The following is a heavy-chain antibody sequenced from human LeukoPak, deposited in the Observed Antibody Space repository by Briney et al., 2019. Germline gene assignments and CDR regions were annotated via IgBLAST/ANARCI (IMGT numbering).Heavy chain of an antibody. V-gene: IGHV4-31*03. D-gene: IGHD4-23*01. CDR1: GDSIRSGDNY. CDR3: AKDGVSGNDWFDP. J-gene: IGHJ5*02. CDR2: IYYTGST. Sequence: PSETLSLTCTVSGDSIRSGDNYWSWIRQHPGKGLEWIGYIYYTGSTFYNPSLKSRVSISIDTPKNQFSLRLNSVTAADTAVYYCAKDGVSGNDWFDPWGQGTLVTVSS.